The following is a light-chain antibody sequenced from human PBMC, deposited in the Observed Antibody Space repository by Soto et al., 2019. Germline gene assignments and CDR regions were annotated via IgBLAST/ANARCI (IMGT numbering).Light chain of an antibody. CDR3: QKYNSAPWT. J-gene: IGKJ1*01. CDR1: QGISNY. CDR2: AAS. V-gene: IGKV1-27*01. Sequence: DIQMTQSPSSLSTSVGDRVPITCRASQGISNYLAWYQQKPGKVPKLLIYAASTLQSGVPSRFSGSGSGTDFTLTISSLQPEDVATYYGQKYNSAPWTFGQGTKVEIK.